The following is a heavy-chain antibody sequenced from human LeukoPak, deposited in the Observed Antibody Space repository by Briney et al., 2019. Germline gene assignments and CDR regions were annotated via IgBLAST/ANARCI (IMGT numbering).Heavy chain of an antibody. CDR3: ARRRRGYLDAFDI. Sequence: SETLSLTCAVYGGSFSGYYWSWIRQPPGKGLEWIGEINHSGSTNYNPSLKSRVTISVDTSKNQFSLKLSSVTAADTAVYYCARRRRGYLDAFDIWGQGTMVTVSS. CDR2: INHSGST. D-gene: IGHD5-12*01. J-gene: IGHJ3*02. CDR1: GGSFSGYY. V-gene: IGHV4-34*01.